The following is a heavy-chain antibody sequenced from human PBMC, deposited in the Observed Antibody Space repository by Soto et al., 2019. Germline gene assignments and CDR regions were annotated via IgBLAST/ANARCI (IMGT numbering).Heavy chain of an antibody. CDR3: ARGYDYGDRYYYGMDV. Sequence: GGSLRLSCAASGFTFSDYYMSWIRQAPGKGLERVSYISSSGSTIYYADSVKGRFTISRDNAKNSLYLQMNSLRAEDTAFYYCARGYDYGDRYYYGMDVWGQGTTVTV. V-gene: IGHV3-11*01. D-gene: IGHD4-17*01. CDR1: GFTFSDYY. J-gene: IGHJ6*02. CDR2: ISSSGSTI.